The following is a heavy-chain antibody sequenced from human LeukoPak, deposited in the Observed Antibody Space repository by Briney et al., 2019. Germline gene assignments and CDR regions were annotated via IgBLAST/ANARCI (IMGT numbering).Heavy chain of an antibody. CDR3: AKGRGTAVTSAANY. CDR1: GFTFSSYA. D-gene: IGHD4-17*01. V-gene: IGHV3-23*01. CDR2: ISGSGDNT. Sequence: GGSLRLSCAASGFTFSSYAMSWVRRAPGKGLEWVSSISGSGDNTCYADSVKDRFSISRDNSKTTVSLRMNSLRAEDTAVYYCAKGRGTAVTSAANYWGQGTLVTVSS. J-gene: IGHJ4*02.